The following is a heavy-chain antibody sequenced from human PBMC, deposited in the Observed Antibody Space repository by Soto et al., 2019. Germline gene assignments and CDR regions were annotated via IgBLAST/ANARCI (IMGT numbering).Heavy chain of an antibody. CDR1: GFTFSSYA. CDR2: ISGSGGST. V-gene: IGHV3-23*01. CDR3: AKGSHWNYVLIPAYYYYYYMDV. J-gene: IGHJ6*03. Sequence: GGSLRLSCAASGFTFSSYAMSWVRQAPGKGLEWVSAISGSGGSTYYADSVKGRFTISRDNSKNTLYLQMNSLRAEDTAVYYCAKGSHWNYVLIPAYYYYYYMDVWGKGTTVTVSS. D-gene: IGHD1-7*01.